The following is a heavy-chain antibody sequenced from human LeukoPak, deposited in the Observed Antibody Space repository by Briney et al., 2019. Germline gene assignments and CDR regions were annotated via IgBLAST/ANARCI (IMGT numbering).Heavy chain of an antibody. V-gene: IGHV3-23*01. Sequence: GSLRLSCAASGFTFSIYAMSWVRQAPGKGPGWVSAISASDRRTYYADSVKGRFTISRDNSKNTLYLQMNSLRAEDTAVYYCAKDLYSNYGPADYWGQGNLVTVSS. CDR3: AKDLYSNYGPADY. CDR2: ISASDRRT. J-gene: IGHJ4*02. D-gene: IGHD4-11*01. CDR1: GFTFSIYA.